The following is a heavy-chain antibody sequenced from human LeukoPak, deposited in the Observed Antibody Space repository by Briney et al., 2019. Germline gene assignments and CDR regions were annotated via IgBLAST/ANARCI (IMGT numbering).Heavy chain of an antibody. CDR1: GFTFSSYA. D-gene: IGHD2-15*01. Sequence: PGGSLRPSCAASGFTFSSYAMSWVRQAPGKGLEWVSAISGSGGSTYHADSVKGRFTISSDNSKNTLYLQMNSLRAEDTAVYYCAKKDCSGGSCYSHFQHWGQGTLVTVSS. V-gene: IGHV3-23*01. J-gene: IGHJ1*01. CDR2: ISGSGGST. CDR3: AKKDCSGGSCYSHFQH.